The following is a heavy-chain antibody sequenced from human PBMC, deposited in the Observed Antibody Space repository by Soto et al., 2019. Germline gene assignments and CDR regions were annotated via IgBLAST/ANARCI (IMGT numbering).Heavy chain of an antibody. D-gene: IGHD6-13*01. V-gene: IGHV3-23*01. CDR1: GITFSSSA. CDR3: AKSLIISWKNWFDP. Sequence: EEQLLESGGGLVQTGESLRLSCADSGITFSSSAMNGVCQAPGKGLEWVSISSESGSRTYYVDSVRGRFTISRDNSKNTLYLQMNSLRAEDKALDYGAKSLIISWKNWFDPWGQGTLVTVSS. J-gene: IGHJ5*02. CDR2: SSESGSRT.